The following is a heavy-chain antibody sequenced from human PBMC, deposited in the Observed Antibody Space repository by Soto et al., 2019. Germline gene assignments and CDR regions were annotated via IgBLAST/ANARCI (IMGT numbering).Heavy chain of an antibody. Sequence: EVQLVESGGGLVQPGGSLRLSCAASGFTFSSYSMNWVCQAPGKGLEWVSYISRSSSTIYYADSVKGRFTISRDNAKNSRYLQMNSLRAEDTAVYYCARYYYYYYMDVWGKGTTVTVSS. J-gene: IGHJ6*03. CDR2: ISRSSSTI. CDR3: ARYYYYYYMDV. CDR1: GFTFSSYS. V-gene: IGHV3-48*01.